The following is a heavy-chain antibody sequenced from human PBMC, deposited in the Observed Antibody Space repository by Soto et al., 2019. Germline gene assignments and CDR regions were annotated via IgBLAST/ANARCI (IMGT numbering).Heavy chain of an antibody. CDR2: ISFDGNNK. CDR1: GFTFTNYG. Sequence: GGSLRLSCAASGFTFTNYGMHWVRHAASKGLEWVAVISFDGNNKYYPDSVKGRFTISRDNSKNTMYLQMNSLRLEDTAVYHCAKDHNNYMLWHFYGMAVWGQGTMVTVSS. D-gene: IGHD4-4*01. CDR3: AKDHNNYMLWHFYGMAV. J-gene: IGHJ6*02. V-gene: IGHV3-30*18.